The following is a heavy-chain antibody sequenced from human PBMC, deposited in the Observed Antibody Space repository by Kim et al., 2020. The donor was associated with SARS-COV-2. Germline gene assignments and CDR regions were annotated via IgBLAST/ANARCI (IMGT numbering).Heavy chain of an antibody. J-gene: IGHJ6*02. D-gene: IGHD2-15*01. V-gene: IGHV3-23*01. CDR2: ISGSGGST. CDR1: GFTFSSYA. Sequence: GGSLRLSCAASGFTFSSYAMSWVRQAPGKGLEWVSAISGSGGSTYYSDSVKGRFTISRDNSKNTLYLQMNSLRAEDTAVYYCAKPPTRIKWGGTDYYYYGMDAWGQGTTVTVSS. CDR3: AKPPTRIKWGGTDYYYYGMDA.